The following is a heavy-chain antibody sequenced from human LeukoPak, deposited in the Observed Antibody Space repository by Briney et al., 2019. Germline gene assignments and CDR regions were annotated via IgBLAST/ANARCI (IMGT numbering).Heavy chain of an antibody. CDR3: AKSPGRYCSGGSCYSY. V-gene: IGHV3-30*18. CDR2: ISYDGSNK. CDR1: GFTFSTYD. D-gene: IGHD2-15*01. J-gene: IGHJ4*02. Sequence: GWSLRLSCAASGFTFSTYDMHWVRQAPGKGLEWVAVISYDGSNKYYADSVKGRFTISRDNSKNTLYLQLNSLRAEDTAVYYCAKSPGRYCSGGSCYSYWGQGTLVTVSS.